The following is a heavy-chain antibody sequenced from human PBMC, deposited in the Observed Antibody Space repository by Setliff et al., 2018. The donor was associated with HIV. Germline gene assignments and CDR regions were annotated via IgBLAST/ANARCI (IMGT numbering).Heavy chain of an antibody. J-gene: IGHJ4*02. Sequence: LRPSCAASEFTFDKYAMNWVRQAPGKGLEWVSGISTSGGGTYYADSVKGCFTISRDNSKITLYLQLNAMRADDTAMYYCAFSGTYYYVYWGQGTLVTVSS. CDR2: ISTSGGGT. V-gene: IGHV3-23*01. CDR1: EFTFDKYA. CDR3: AFSGTYYYVY. D-gene: IGHD1-26*01.